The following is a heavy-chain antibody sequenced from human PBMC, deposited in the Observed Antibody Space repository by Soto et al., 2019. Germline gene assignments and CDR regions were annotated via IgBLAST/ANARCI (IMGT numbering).Heavy chain of an antibody. J-gene: IGHJ6*03. D-gene: IGHD7-27*01. CDR2: ISGSGGST. Sequence: GGSLRLSCAASGFTFSSYAMSWVRQAPGKGLEWVSAISGSGGSTYYADSVKGRFTISRDNSKNTLYLQMNSLRAEDTAVYYCAKQDRVGECGDGDYYYYYMDVWGKGTTVTVSS. CDR3: AKQDRVGECGDGDYYYYYMDV. CDR1: GFTFSSYA. V-gene: IGHV3-23*01.